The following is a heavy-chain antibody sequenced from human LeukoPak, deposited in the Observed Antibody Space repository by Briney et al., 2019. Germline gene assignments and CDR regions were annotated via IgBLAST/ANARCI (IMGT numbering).Heavy chain of an antibody. Sequence: GGPLRLSCAASGFTFSDYYMSWIRQAPGKGLEWVSYISSSSSYTNYTDSVKGRFTISRDNSKNTLYLQMNSLRAEDTAVYFCAKGRIAPDYWGQGALVTVSS. CDR3: AKGRIAPDY. CDR2: ISSSSSYT. J-gene: IGHJ4*02. D-gene: IGHD2-15*01. V-gene: IGHV3-11*05. CDR1: GFTFSDYY.